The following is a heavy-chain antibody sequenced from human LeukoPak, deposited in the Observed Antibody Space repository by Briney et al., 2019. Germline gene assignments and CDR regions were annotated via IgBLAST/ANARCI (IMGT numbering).Heavy chain of an antibody. Sequence: GGSLRLSCAASGFTFSSYWMHWVRQAPGKGLVWVSRINTDGSSTSYADSVKGRFTISRDNAKNTLYLQMNSLRAEDTAVYYCASPYGYGYGDYRGQGTLVTVSS. CDR1: GFTFSSYW. CDR2: INTDGSST. J-gene: IGHJ4*02. D-gene: IGHD4-17*01. CDR3: ASPYGYGYGDY. V-gene: IGHV3-74*01.